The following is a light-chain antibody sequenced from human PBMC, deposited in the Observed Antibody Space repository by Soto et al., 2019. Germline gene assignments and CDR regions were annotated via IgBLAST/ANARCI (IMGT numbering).Light chain of an antibody. CDR3: QQYDGYSGLT. Sequence: DIQLTQSPSTLSASVGDRVTITCRASQSISYWLAWYQQKPGKAPKLLIYTASTFYSGVPSRFSGSGSGTECTFTISSRQPDDFATYHCQQYDGYSGLTFGGGTKVEIK. V-gene: IGKV1-5*03. CDR1: QSISYW. CDR2: TAS. J-gene: IGKJ4*01.